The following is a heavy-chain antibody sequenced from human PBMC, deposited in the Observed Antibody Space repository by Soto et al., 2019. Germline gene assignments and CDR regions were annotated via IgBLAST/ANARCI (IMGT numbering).Heavy chain of an antibody. V-gene: IGHV3-48*03. Sequence: PGGSLRLSCAASGFALSGYWMNWVRQAPGKGLEWVSYIGFSGSTKYYADSVKGRFTISRDNAKNSLFLQMNSLRVEDTAVYYCARSPFLECNWAQGTLVTVSS. CDR1: GFALSGYW. CDR3: ARSPFLECN. D-gene: IGHD3-3*02. J-gene: IGHJ4*02. CDR2: IGFSGSTK.